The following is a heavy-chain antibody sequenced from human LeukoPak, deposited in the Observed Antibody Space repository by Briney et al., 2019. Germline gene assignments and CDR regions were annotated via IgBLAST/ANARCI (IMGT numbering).Heavy chain of an antibody. Sequence: SETLSLTCTVSGDSISRTTYYWAWIRQPPGKGLEWIGSVYYGRSPYFNSSLESRATISVDTSKNHFSLKISSVTAADRAVYYCARSSETRTFSYWGQGTLVTVSS. D-gene: IGHD6-25*01. V-gene: IGHV4-39*02. J-gene: IGHJ4*02. CDR3: ARSSETRTFSY. CDR1: GDSISRTTYY. CDR2: VYYGRSP.